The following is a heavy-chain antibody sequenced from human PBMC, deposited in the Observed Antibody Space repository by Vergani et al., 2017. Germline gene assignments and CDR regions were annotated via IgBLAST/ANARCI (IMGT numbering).Heavy chain of an antibody. CDR3: ARDRYDILTGYSGFDY. D-gene: IGHD3-9*01. J-gene: IGHJ4*02. CDR1: GFTFDDYA. CDR2: ISWNSGSI. Sequence: EVQLVESRGGLVQPGRSLRLSCAASGFTFDDYAMHWVRQAPGKGLEWVSGISWNSGSIGYADSVKGRFTISRDNAKNSLYLQMNSLRAEDTAVYYCARDRYDILTGYSGFDYWGQGTLVTVSS. V-gene: IGHV3-9*01.